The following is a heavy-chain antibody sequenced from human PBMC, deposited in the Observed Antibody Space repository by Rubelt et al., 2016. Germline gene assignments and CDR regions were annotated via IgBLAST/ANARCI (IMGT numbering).Heavy chain of an antibody. CDR1: GFTFSYAW. CDR2: IKSKTDGGTT. V-gene: IGHV3-15*02. J-gene: IGHJ4*02. Sequence: EVHLVESGGAFVEPGGSLRLSCGASGFTFSYAWMSWVRQAPGKGLEWVGRIKSKTDGGTTDFAAFVKGRFTISGDDKQSTVCLQMRGLEVADTGIYYCWVHGGNWGRGTLVTVSS. CDR3: WVHGGN. D-gene: IGHD4-23*01.